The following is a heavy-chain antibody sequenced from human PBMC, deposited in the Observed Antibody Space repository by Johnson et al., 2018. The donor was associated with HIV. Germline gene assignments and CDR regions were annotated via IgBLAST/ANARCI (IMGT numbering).Heavy chain of an antibody. J-gene: IGHJ3*02. D-gene: IGHD2-21*02. CDR1: GFTFDDYA. Sequence: VQLVESGGGVVRPGGSLRLSCAASGFTFDDYAMNWVRQAPWKRLEWVSSINWSGGITAYADSVKGRFTISRDNAKNSLYLQMNSLRAEDTALYYCGRGEEAYCGGDCYSGAFDIWGHGTMVTVSS. V-gene: IGHV3-20*04. CDR2: INWSGGIT. CDR3: GRGEEAYCGGDCYSGAFDI.